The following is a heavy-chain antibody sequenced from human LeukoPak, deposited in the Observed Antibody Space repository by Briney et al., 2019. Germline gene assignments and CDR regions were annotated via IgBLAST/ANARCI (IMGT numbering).Heavy chain of an antibody. CDR1: GFTFSTYW. CDR2: INYDGSST. V-gene: IGHV3-74*01. CDR3: ARTSNDAFDI. J-gene: IGHJ3*02. Sequence: PGGSLRLSCAASGFTFSTYWMHWVRQAPGKGLVWVSRINYDGSSTSYADSVKGRFTISRDNAKNTLYLQMNSLRGEDTAVYYCARTSNDAFDIWGQGTMVTVSS.